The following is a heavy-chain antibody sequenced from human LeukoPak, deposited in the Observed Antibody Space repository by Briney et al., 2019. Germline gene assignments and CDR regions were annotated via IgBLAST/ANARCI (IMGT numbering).Heavy chain of an antibody. CDR1: GGSISSYY. J-gene: IGHJ4*02. V-gene: IGHV4-4*07. CDR2: IYTSGST. D-gene: IGHD3-22*01. Sequence: SETLSLTCTVSGGSISSYYWSWIRQPAGKGLEWIGRIYTSGSTNYNPSLKSRVTMSVDTSKNQFSLKLSSVTAADTAVYYCARSVVSDSSGYPVDFDYWGQGTLATVSS. CDR3: ARSVVSDSSGYPVDFDY.